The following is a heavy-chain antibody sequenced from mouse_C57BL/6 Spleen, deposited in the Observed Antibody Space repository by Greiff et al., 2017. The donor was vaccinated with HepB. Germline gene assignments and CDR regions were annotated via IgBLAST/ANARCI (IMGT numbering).Heavy chain of an antibody. CDR2: IHPNSGST. CDR3: ARSMALGAY. J-gene: IGHJ3*01. D-gene: IGHD3-3*01. Sequence: QVQLQQPGAELVKPGASVKLSCKASGYTFTSYWMHWVKQRPGQGLEWIGMIHPNSGSTNYNEKFKSKATLTVDKSSSTAYMQLSSLTSEDSAVYYRARSMALGAYWGQGTLVTVSA. V-gene: IGHV1-64*01. CDR1: GYTFTSYW.